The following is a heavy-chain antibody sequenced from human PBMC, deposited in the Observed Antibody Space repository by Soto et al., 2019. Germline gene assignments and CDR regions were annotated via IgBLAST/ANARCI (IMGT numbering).Heavy chain of an antibody. Sequence: SETLSLTCAVSGGSISSSNWWSWVRQPPGKGLEWIGEIYHSGSTNYNPSLKSRVTISVDKSKNQFSLKLSSVTAADTAVYYCARYRRVGGYSGYDSEGDGYNTPSAFDIWGQGTMVTVSS. J-gene: IGHJ3*02. CDR1: GGSISSSNW. V-gene: IGHV4-4*02. CDR2: IYHSGST. CDR3: ARYRRVGGYSGYDSEGDGYNTPSAFDI. D-gene: IGHD5-12*01.